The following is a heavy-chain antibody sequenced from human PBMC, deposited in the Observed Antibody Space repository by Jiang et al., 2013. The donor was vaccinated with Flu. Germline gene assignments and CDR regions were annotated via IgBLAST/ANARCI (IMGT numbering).Heavy chain of an antibody. J-gene: IGHJ3*02. CDR1: GDSVSSVSYY. D-gene: IGHD4-23*01. CDR3: ARLRWSNDAFDI. CDR2: IYNSGST. Sequence: SLTCTVSGDSVSSVSYYWSWIRQPPGKGLEWTGYIYNSGSTRYNPSLKSRVTISVDTSKNQFSLRLSSVTTADTAVYYCARLRWSNDAFDIWGQGTMVTVSS. V-gene: IGHV4-61*01.